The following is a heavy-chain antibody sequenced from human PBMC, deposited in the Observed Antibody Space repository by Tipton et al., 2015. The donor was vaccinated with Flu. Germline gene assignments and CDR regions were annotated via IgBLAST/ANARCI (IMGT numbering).Heavy chain of an antibody. CDR2: INPSGGST. J-gene: IGHJ4*02. D-gene: IGHD3-22*01. CDR1: GYTFTSYY. V-gene: IGHV1-46*01. Sequence: QLVQSGAEVKKPGASVKVSCKASGYTFTSYYMHWVRQAPGQGLEWMGIINPSGGSTSYAQKFQGRVTMTRDTSTSTVYMELSSLRSEDTAVYYCAKSRSYYDSSGYYRSHYFDYWGQGTLVTVSS. CDR3: AKSRSYYDSSGYYRSHYFDY.